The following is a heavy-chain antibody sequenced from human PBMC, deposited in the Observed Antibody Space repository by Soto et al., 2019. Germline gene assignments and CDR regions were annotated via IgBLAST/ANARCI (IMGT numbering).Heavy chain of an antibody. CDR3: ARQPVGGTYGMDV. J-gene: IGHJ6*02. Sequence: SETLSLTCTVSGGSIISSSYYWGWIRQPPGKGLEWIGSISYSGSTYYNPSLKSRVTISVDRSKNQFSLKLSSVTAADTAVYYCARQPVGGTYGMDVWGQGTTVTVSS. V-gene: IGHV4-39*01. CDR1: GGSIISSSYY. CDR2: ISYSGST. D-gene: IGHD2-15*01.